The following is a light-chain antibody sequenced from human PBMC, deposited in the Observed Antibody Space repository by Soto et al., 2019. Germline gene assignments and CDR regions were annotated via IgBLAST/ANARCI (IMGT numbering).Light chain of an antibody. CDR1: SSDVGLYNL. Sequence: QSALTQPASVSGSPGQSITISCTGTSSDVGLYNLVSLYQQLPGKAPKLIIYEVNERPSGISDRFSGSKSGNTASLTISGLQDEDEADYYCCSYVGSSILMFGGGTKLTVL. CDR2: EVN. J-gene: IGLJ3*02. V-gene: IGLV2-23*02. CDR3: CSYVGSSILM.